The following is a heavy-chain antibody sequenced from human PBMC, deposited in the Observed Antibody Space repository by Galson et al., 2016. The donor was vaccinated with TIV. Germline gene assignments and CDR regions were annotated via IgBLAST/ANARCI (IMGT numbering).Heavy chain of an antibody. D-gene: IGHD3-22*01. CDR1: GFTFSSYA. CDR2: ISGSGDNT. CDR3: AKSGDSRSIDS. J-gene: IGHJ4*02. V-gene: IGHV3-23*01. Sequence: SLRLSCAASGFTFSSYAMNWVRQAPGKGLEWVSAISGSGDNTFYAGSVKGRFTISRDTSKNTLYLQMSSLRAEDTALYYCAKSGDSRSIDSWGQGTLVIVSS.